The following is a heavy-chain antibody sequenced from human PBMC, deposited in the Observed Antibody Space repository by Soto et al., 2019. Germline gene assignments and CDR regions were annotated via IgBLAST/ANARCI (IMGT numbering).Heavy chain of an antibody. Sequence: SETLSLTCSLSGGAIGGYYWSWIRQPPGKALEWIGYVSYSGSTDYHPSLKSRVSISIDTSKNQFSRKMISVTAADTAVYYCARHGSDSGWFFFDPGGQGAMGAVAS. V-gene: IGHV4-59*08. CDR2: VSYSGST. CDR3: ARHGSDSGWFFFDP. J-gene: IGHJ5*02. CDR1: GGAIGGYY. D-gene: IGHD6-19*01.